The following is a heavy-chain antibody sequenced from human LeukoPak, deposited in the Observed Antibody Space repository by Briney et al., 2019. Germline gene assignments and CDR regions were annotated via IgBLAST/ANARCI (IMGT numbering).Heavy chain of an antibody. V-gene: IGHV4-61*02. J-gene: IGHJ3*02. CDR3: ARHEDIVVVPAARLAFDI. CDR2: IYTSGST. Sequence: SQTLSLTCTVSGGSISSGSYYWSWIRQPAGKGLEWIGRIYTSGSTYYNPSLKSRVTISVDTSKNQFSLKLSSVTAADTAVYYCARHEDIVVVPAARLAFDIWGQGTMVTVSS. D-gene: IGHD2-2*01. CDR1: GGSISSGSYY.